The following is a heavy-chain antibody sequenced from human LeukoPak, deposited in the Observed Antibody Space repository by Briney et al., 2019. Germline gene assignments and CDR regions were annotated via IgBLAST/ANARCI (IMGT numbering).Heavy chain of an antibody. Sequence: ASVKVSCKASGYTFTSHGISWVRQAPGQGLEWMGGIIPIFGTANYAQKFQGRVTITADKSTSTAYMELSSLRSEDTAVYYCARSPYSGSFINYYYYMDVWGKGTTVTVSS. CDR1: GYTFTSHG. V-gene: IGHV1-69*06. D-gene: IGHD1-26*01. CDR3: ARSPYSGSFINYYYYMDV. CDR2: IIPIFGTA. J-gene: IGHJ6*03.